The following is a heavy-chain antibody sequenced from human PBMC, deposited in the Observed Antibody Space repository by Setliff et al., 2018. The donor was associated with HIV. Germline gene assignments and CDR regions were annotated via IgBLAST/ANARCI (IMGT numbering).Heavy chain of an antibody. CDR2: IYDSGIT. J-gene: IGHJ4*02. CDR3: ARELYGGNSRPFDC. D-gene: IGHD2-21*02. CDR1: GGSVINYL. V-gene: IGHV4-59*02. Sequence: PSETLSLTCSVSGGSVINYLWHWFRQPPGKGLEWIGYIYDSGITDHNPSLEGRLTMSVDTSKNQVSLRLKSVTTADTAVYFCARELYGGNSRPFDCWGQGALVTVSS.